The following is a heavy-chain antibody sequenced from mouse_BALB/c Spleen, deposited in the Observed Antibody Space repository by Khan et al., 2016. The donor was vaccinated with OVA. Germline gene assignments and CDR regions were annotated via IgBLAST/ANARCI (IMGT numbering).Heavy chain of an antibody. J-gene: IGHJ4*01. CDR1: GFSLTCYG. Sequence: VELVESGPGLVAPSQSLSITCTVSGFSLTCYGVNWVRQPPGKGLEWLGMIWGDGSTDYNSALKSRLSISKDNSKSQVFLKMNSLQTDDTARYYCASAYYYGRALDYWGQGTSVTVSS. V-gene: IGHV2-6-7*01. CDR2: IWGDGST. CDR3: ASAYYYGRALDY. D-gene: IGHD1-1*01.